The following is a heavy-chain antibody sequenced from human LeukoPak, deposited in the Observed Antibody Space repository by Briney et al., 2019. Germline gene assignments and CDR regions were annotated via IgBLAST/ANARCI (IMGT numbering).Heavy chain of an antibody. CDR1: GDSISSSSYY. CDR3: ARVPTTIAVGDY. J-gene: IGHJ4*02. V-gene: IGHV4-39*07. D-gene: IGHD6-19*01. CDR2: IYYSGTT. Sequence: SETLSLTCTVSGDSISSSSYYWGWIRQPPGKGLEWIGSIYYSGTTYYSPSLQSRVTISVDTSKNQFSLKLSSVTAADTAVYYCARVPTTIAVGDYWGQGTLVTVSS.